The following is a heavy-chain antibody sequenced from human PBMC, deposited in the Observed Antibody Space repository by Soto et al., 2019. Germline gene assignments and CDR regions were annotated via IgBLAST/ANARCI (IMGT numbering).Heavy chain of an antibody. Sequence: GGSLRLSCAASGFAFSSFAMSWVRQAPGKGLEWVSVIVGSGASTYYADSVKGRFTISRDNSKNTLYLQMNSLRAEDTAIYYCAKGTGYSYGYVDFWGQGTLVTVSS. CDR1: GFAFSSFA. CDR3: AKGTGYSYGYVDF. J-gene: IGHJ4*02. V-gene: IGHV3-23*01. CDR2: IVGSGAST. D-gene: IGHD5-18*01.